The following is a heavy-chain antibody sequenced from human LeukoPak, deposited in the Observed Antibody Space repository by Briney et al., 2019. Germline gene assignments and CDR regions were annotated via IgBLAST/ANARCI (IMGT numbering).Heavy chain of an antibody. Sequence: PGGSLRLSCAASGFTFSSYSMNWVRQAPGKGLEWVSYISSSSSTIYYADSVKGRFTISRDNAKNSLYLQMNSLRAEDTAVYYCARGGYCSSTSCYPSWFDPWGQGTLVTVSS. CDR1: GFTFSSYS. J-gene: IGHJ5*02. V-gene: IGHV3-48*01. CDR3: ARGGYCSSTSCYPSWFDP. CDR2: ISSSSSTI. D-gene: IGHD2-2*01.